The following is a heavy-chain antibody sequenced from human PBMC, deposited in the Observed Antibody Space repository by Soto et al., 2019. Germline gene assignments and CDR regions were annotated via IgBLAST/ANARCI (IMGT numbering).Heavy chain of an antibody. CDR1: GFTFSSYG. Sequence: QVQLVESGGGVVQPGRSLRLSCAASGFTFSSYGMHWVRQAPGKGLEWVAVISFDGSNKYYADSVQGRFTISRDNSKNTLYLQMNSLRPEDTAVYYCAKDPGYGDYEDYFDYWGQGTRVTVSS. CDR2: ISFDGSNK. J-gene: IGHJ4*02. D-gene: IGHD4-17*01. CDR3: AKDPGYGDYEDYFDY. V-gene: IGHV3-30*18.